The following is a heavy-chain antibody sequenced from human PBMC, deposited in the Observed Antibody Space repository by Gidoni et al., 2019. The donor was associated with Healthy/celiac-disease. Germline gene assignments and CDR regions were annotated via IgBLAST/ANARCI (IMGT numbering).Heavy chain of an antibody. Sequence: QVQLQESGPGLVKPWETLSLTCTVSGGSISSYYWSWIRQPPGKGLEWIGYIYYSGSTNYNPSLKSRVTISVDTSKNQFSLKLSSVTAADTAVYYCAREAGYCGGDCYSWDDAFDIWGQGTMVTVSS. CDR1: GGSISSYY. D-gene: IGHD2-21*02. J-gene: IGHJ3*02. V-gene: IGHV4-59*01. CDR2: IYYSGST. CDR3: AREAGYCGGDCYSWDDAFDI.